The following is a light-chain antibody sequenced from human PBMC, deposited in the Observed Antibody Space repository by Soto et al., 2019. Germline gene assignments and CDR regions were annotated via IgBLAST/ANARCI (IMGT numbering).Light chain of an antibody. J-gene: IGKJ5*01. V-gene: IGKV3-20*01. CDR2: GAS. Sequence: EIVLTQSPAPLSLSPGQRASLSCRASQSVSTTVAWYHQKPGQAPRLLIHGASSRATGIPDRFSGSGSGTDFTLTISRLEPEDFAVYYCQQYDSSPITVGQGTRLAI. CDR3: QQYDSSPIT. CDR1: QSVSTT.